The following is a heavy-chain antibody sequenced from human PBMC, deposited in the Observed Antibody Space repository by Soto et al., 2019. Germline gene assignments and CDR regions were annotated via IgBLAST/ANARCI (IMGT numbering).Heavy chain of an antibody. D-gene: IGHD2-2*01. J-gene: IGHJ6*02. CDR3: ARAGGYCSSTSCYGVYYYGMDV. CDR2: IHYSGST. V-gene: IGHV4-59*01. Sequence: PSETLSLTCTVSGGSISSYYWSWIRQPPGKGLEWIGYIHYSGSTNYNPSLKSRVTISVDTSKNQFSLKLSSVTAADTAVYYCARAGGYCSSTSCYGVYYYGMDVWGQGTTVTVS. CDR1: GGSISSYY.